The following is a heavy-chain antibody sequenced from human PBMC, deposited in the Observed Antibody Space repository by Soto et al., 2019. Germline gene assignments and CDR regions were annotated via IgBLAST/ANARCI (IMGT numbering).Heavy chain of an antibody. CDR2: MNPNSGNT. V-gene: IGHV1-8*01. CDR1: GYTFTSYD. J-gene: IGHJ6*02. Sequence: QVQLVQSGAEVKKPGASVKVSCKASGYTFTSYDINWVRQATGQGLEWMGWMNPNSGNTGYAQKFQGRVTMTRNTSISTAYMELSSLRSEDTAVYYCARGNAVAGTTYYYYYGMDVWGQGNTVTVSS. D-gene: IGHD6-19*01. CDR3: ARGNAVAGTTYYYYYGMDV.